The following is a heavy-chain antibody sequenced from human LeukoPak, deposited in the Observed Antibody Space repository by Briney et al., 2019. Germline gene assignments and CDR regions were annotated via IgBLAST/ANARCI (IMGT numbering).Heavy chain of an antibody. CDR3: AREGGFYRPLDY. D-gene: IGHD6-25*01. V-gene: IGHV4-4*02. J-gene: IGHJ4*02. Sequence: PSETLSLTCGVSGGSVSSTNWWTWIRQPPGKGLEWIGEVHLDGRTNFNPSLKSRLTVSVDLSENHVSLKLTSVTAADTAVYYCAREGGFYRPLDYSGQGTLVTVSS. CDR2: VHLDGRT. CDR1: GGSVSSTNW.